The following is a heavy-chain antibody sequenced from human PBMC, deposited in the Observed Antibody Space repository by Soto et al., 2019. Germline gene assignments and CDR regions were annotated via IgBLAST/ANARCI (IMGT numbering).Heavy chain of an antibody. D-gene: IGHD6-6*01. V-gene: IGHV3-33*01. CDR2: IWYDGSNK. CDR3: ARDCGVKQLVHWFDP. CDR1: GFTFSSYG. J-gene: IGHJ5*02. Sequence: GGSLRLSCAASGFTFSSYGMHWVRQAPGKGLEWVAVIWYDGSNKYYADSVKGRFTISRDNSKNTLYLQMNSLRAEDTAVYYCARDCGVKQLVHWFDPWGQGTLVTVSS.